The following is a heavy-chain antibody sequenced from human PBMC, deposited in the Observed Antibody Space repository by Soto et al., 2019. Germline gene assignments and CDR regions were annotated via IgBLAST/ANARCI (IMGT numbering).Heavy chain of an antibody. CDR2: ISCCGETA. CDR3: AKADGQQWLLPHLEN. Sequence: EVQLLESGGGLVRPGESLRLSCAASGFNFNKYAMSWVRQAPGEGLEWVSGISCCGETASYGDSVKGRFTIARDDAKNTLYLDMNSLRVEDTAEYYCAKADGQQWLLPHLENWGRGTLVTVS. CDR1: GFNFNKYA. D-gene: IGHD6-19*01. V-gene: IGHV3-23*01. J-gene: IGHJ4*02.